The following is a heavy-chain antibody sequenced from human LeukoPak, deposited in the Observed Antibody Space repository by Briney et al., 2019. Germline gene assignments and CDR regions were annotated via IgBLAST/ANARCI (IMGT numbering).Heavy chain of an antibody. J-gene: IGHJ4*02. CDR2: MNPNSGNT. D-gene: IGHD5-24*01. V-gene: IGHV1-8*01. CDR1: GYTFTSYD. CDR3: ARGLRWRWLQSYFVF. Sequence: VSVKVPCKCSGYTFTSYDINWVRQATGQGLEWMGWMNPNSGNTGYAQKFQGRVTMTRHTSISTAYMELSSLRSEDTAVYYCARGLRWRWLQSYFVFWGQGTLVTVSS.